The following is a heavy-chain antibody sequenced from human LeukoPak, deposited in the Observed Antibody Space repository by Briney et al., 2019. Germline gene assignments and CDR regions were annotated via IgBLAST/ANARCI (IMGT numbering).Heavy chain of an antibody. Sequence: GGSLRLSCAASEFTVSSNYMSWVRQAPGKGLEWVSVIYSGGSTYYADSVKGRFTISRDNSKNTLYLQMNSLRAEDTAVYYCAREYCSSTSCYYYYGMDVWGQGTTVTVSS. D-gene: IGHD2-2*01. CDR1: EFTVSSNY. CDR3: AREYCSSTSCYYYYGMDV. CDR2: IYSGGST. V-gene: IGHV3-66*01. J-gene: IGHJ6*02.